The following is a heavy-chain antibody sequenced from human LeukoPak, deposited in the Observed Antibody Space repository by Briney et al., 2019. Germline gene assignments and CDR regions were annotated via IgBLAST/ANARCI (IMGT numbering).Heavy chain of an antibody. CDR3: TTWGALID. D-gene: IGHD2-8*01. J-gene: IGHJ4*02. CDR2: IKRKTDGGTT. CDR1: GFTFSNAW. Sequence: PGGSLRLSCGASGFTFSNAWMSWVRQAPGKGREWVGRIKRKTDGGTTDYAAPVKGRFTISRDDSKNTLYLQMNSLKTEDTAVYYCTTWGALIDWGQGTLVTVSS. V-gene: IGHV3-15*01.